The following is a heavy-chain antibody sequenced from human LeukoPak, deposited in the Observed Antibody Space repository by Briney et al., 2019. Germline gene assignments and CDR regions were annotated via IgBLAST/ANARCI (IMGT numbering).Heavy chain of an antibody. V-gene: IGHV3-23*01. CDR2: ISGSGGST. Sequence: PGGSLRLSCAASGFAFNSYAMSWVRQAPGKGLEWVSAISGSGGSTYYADSVKGRFTISRDNSKNTLYLQMNSLRAEDTAVYYCARPPNYYERSGYNYWGQGTLVSVSS. CDR3: ARPPNYYERSGYNY. CDR1: GFAFNSYA. J-gene: IGHJ4*02. D-gene: IGHD3-22*01.